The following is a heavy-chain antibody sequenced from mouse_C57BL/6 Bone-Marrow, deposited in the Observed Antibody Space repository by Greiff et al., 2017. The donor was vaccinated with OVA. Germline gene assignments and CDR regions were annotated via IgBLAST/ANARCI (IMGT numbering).Heavy chain of an antibody. V-gene: IGHV1-72*01. Sequence: QVQLQQPGAELVNPGASVKLSCKASGYTFPSYWLPWVKQRPGRGLEWIGRFDPNSGGTKYNEKFKSKATLTVDKPSSTAYMQLSSLTSEDSAVYYCARLDGYCFFDYWGQGTTLTVSS. CDR1: GYTFPSYW. J-gene: IGHJ2*01. CDR2: FDPNSGGT. D-gene: IGHD2-3*01. CDR3: ARLDGYCFFDY.